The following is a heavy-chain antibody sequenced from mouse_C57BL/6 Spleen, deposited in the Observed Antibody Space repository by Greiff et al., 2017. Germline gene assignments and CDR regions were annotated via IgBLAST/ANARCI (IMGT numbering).Heavy chain of an antibody. CDR2: IWSDGST. Sequence: VKLEESGPGLVAPSQSLSITCTVSGFSLTSYGVHWVRQPPGKGLEWLVVIWSDGSTTYNSALKSRLSISKDNSKSQVFLKMNSLQTDDTAMYYCARHRYSKGGYYAMDYWGQGTSVTVSS. CDR3: ARHRYSKGGYYAMDY. J-gene: IGHJ4*01. CDR1: GFSLTSYG. V-gene: IGHV2-6-1*01. D-gene: IGHD2-5*01.